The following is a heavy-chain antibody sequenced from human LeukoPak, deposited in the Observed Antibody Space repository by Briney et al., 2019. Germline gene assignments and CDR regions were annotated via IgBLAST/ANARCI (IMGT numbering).Heavy chain of an antibody. V-gene: IGHV3-9*01. J-gene: IGHJ4*02. D-gene: IGHD2-2*02. CDR2: ISWNSGSI. Sequence: PSRSLRLSCAASGFTFDDYAMHWVRQAPGKGLEWLSGISWNSGSIGYADSVKGRFTISRDNAKNSLYLQMNSLRAEDTALYYCAKDFRCSSTSCYTGFDYWGRGTLVTVSS. CDR1: GFTFDDYA. CDR3: AKDFRCSSTSCYTGFDY.